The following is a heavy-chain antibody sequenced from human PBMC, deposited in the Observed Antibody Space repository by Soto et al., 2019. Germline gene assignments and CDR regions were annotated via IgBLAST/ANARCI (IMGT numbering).Heavy chain of an antibody. CDR3: AKDWRESLPGDAFDI. J-gene: IGHJ3*02. CDR1: GFTFSSYG. CDR2: ITYDGSNK. Sequence: QVQLVESGGGVVQPGRSLRLSCAASGFTFSSYGMHWVRQAPGKGLEWVGGITYDGSNKFYADSVKGRFTISRENSKNTLYLQMNSLRAEDAAVYYCAKDWRESLPGDAFDIWGQGTMVTVSS. D-gene: IGHD3-10*01. V-gene: IGHV3-30*18.